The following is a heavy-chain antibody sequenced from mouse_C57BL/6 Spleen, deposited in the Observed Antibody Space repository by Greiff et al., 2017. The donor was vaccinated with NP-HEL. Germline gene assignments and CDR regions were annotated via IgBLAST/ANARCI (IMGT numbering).Heavy chain of an antibody. D-gene: IGHD2-14*01. CDR3: ARTHDRGDFDY. Sequence: QVTLKESGPGILQSSQTLSLTCSFSGFSLSTSGMGVSWLRQPSGKGLVWLAHLYWDDDKRYNPFLKSRLTISKDTSRNQVLLKITSVDTADTATDCCARTHDRGDFDYWGQGTTLTVSS. V-gene: IGHV8-12*01. CDR1: GFSLSTSGMG. J-gene: IGHJ2*01. CDR2: LYWDDDK.